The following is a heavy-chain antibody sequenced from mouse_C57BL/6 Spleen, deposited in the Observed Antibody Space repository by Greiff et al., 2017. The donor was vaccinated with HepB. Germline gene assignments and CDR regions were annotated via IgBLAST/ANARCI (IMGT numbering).Heavy chain of an antibody. CDR1: GYAFRSSW. V-gene: IGHV1-82*01. Sequence: QVQLQQSVPELFQPGAPVQIPCNAPGYAFRSSWSNWVKQWPGKGLEWIGRIYPGDGDTNYNGKFKGKATLTADKSSSTAYMQLSSLTSEDSAVYFCARSLITTVEAPYCYFGVWATGTTVIVSS. CDR3: ARSLITTVEAPYCYFGV. J-gene: IGHJ1*03. CDR2: IYPGDGDT. D-gene: IGHD1-1*01.